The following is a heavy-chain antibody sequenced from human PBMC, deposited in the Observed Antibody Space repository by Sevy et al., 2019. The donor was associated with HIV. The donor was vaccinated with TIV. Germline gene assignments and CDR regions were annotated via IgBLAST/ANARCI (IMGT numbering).Heavy chain of an antibody. V-gene: IGHV4-59*08. CDR3: AGENAWGRGYS. CDR2: IYYNGHI. J-gene: IGHJ4*02. D-gene: IGHD1-26*01. CDR1: GGSITSLY. Sequence: SKTLSLTCTVSGGSITSLYWNWIRQPPGKGLEWIVNIYYNGHINYNPSLKSRVTLSLDTSKNQFSLRLSSVTAADTAMYYCAGENAWGRGYSWGQGTLVTVSS.